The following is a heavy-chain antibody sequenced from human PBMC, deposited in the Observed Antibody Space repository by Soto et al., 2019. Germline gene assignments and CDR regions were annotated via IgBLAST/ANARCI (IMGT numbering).Heavy chain of an antibody. CDR2: INHRGST. CDR3: ARDRDSSYGSGYNWFDP. Sequence: PSETLSLTCAVYGGSFSGYYWTWIRQPPGKGLEWVGEINHRGSTNYNPSLKSRVTMSVDTSNNQFALQLRSVTAADTAIYYCARDRDSSYGSGYNWFDPWGQGTLVTVSS. J-gene: IGHJ5*02. V-gene: IGHV4-34*01. CDR1: GGSFSGYY. D-gene: IGHD3-10*01.